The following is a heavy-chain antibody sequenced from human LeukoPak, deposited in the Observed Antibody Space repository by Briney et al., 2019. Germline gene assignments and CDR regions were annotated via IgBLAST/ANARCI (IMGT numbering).Heavy chain of an antibody. V-gene: IGHV3-23*01. Sequence: GGSLRLSCAASGFTFSSYAMSWVRQAPGKGLEWVSAISGSGGSTYYADSVKGRFTISRDNSKNTLYLQMNSLRAEDTAVYYCARYCTNGVCPNNWFDPWGQGTLVTVSS. J-gene: IGHJ5*02. D-gene: IGHD2-8*01. CDR2: ISGSGGST. CDR1: GFTFSSYA. CDR3: ARYCTNGVCPNNWFDP.